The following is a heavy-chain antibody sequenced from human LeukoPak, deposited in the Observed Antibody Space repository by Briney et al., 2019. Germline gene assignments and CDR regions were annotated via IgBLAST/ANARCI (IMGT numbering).Heavy chain of an antibody. CDR3: ASQADIAARLFSAFDI. CDR1: GYSFTSYW. CDR2: IYPGDSDT. V-gene: IGHV5-51*01. J-gene: IGHJ3*02. Sequence: GESLKISCKGSGYSFTSYWIGWVRQMPGKGLEWMGIIYPGDSDTRYSPSFQGQVTISADKSISTAYLQWSSPKASDTAMYYCASQADIAARLFSAFDIWGQGTMVTVSS. D-gene: IGHD6-6*01.